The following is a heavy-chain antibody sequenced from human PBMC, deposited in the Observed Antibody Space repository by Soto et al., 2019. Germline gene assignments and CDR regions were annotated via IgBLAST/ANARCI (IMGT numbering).Heavy chain of an antibody. CDR3: ARGSSIAVAGTAYYFDY. CDR2: INHSGST. V-gene: IGHV4-34*01. Sequence: SETLSLTCAVYGGSFSGYYWSWIRQPPGKGLEWIGEINHSGSTNYNPSLKSRVTISVDTSKNQFSLKLSSVTAADTAVYYCARGSSIAVAGTAYYFDYWSQGTLVTVSS. J-gene: IGHJ4*02. D-gene: IGHD6-19*01. CDR1: GGSFSGYY.